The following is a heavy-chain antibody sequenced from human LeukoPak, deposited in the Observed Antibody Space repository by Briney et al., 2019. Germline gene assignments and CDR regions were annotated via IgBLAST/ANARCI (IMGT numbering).Heavy chain of an antibody. CDR1: GFTFSSYA. CDR3: AKMESRVVPAAPFDY. CDR2: ISGSGGST. Sequence: PGGSLRLSCGASGFTFSSYAMSWVRQAPGKGLEWVSAISGSGGSTYYADSVKGRFTISRDNSKNTLYLQMNSLRAEDTAVYYCAKMESRVVPAAPFDYWGQGTLVTVSS. V-gene: IGHV3-23*01. D-gene: IGHD2-2*01. J-gene: IGHJ4*02.